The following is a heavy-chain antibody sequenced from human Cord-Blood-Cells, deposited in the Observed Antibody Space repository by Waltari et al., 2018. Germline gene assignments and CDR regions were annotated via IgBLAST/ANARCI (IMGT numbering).Heavy chain of an antibody. CDR2: IRYDGSNK. CDR1: GFTFSSYG. D-gene: IGHD4-4*01. Sequence: QVQLVESGGGVVQPGGSLRLSCAASGFTFSSYGMHWVRQAPGKGLEWVAFIRYDGSNKYYADSVKGRFTISRENSKNTLYLQMNSLRAEDTAVYYCAKDSSLYSNYEDYWGQGTLVTVSS. CDR3: AKDSSLYSNYEDY. V-gene: IGHV3-30*02. J-gene: IGHJ4*02.